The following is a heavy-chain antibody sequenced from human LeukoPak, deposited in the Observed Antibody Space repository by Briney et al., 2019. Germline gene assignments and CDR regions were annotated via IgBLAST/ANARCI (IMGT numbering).Heavy chain of an antibody. CDR1: GYSFTSNV. V-gene: IGHV1-18*01. Sequence: GASVKVSCKASGYSFTSNVISWVRQAPGQGLEWMGWISAYNGNTNYAQKLQGRVTMTTDTSTSTAYMELRSLRSDDTAVYYCARGIAVAGSDYWGQGTLVTVSS. J-gene: IGHJ4*02. CDR2: ISAYNGNT. CDR3: ARGIAVAGSDY. D-gene: IGHD6-19*01.